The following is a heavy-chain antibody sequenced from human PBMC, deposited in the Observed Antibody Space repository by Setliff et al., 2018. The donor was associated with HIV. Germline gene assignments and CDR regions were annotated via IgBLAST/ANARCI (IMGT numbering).Heavy chain of an antibody. CDR3: ARAGMGALRSLFDY. CDR1: GGSFIGSSFQ. V-gene: IGHV4-39*07. J-gene: IGHJ4*02. CDR2: IYHSGST. D-gene: IGHD1-26*01. Sequence: PSETLSLTCNVSGGSFIGSSFQSTWIRQAPGRGLEWIASIYHSGSTYYNPSLKSRVIISVDTSKNQFSLKLNSVTAADTAIYYCARAGMGALRSLFDYWGQGTLVTVSS.